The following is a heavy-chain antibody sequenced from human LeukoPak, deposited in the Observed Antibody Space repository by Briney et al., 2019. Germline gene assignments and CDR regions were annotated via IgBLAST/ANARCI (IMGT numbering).Heavy chain of an antibody. J-gene: IGHJ6*04. CDR3: AELGITMIGGV. CDR1: GFTFSTYG. Sequence: GGSLRLSCTASGFTFSTYGMHWVRQAPGKGLEWVSYISSSGSTIYYADSVKGRFTISRDNAKNSLYLQMNSLRAEDTAVYYCAELGITMIGGVWGKGTTVTISS. D-gene: IGHD3-10*02. V-gene: IGHV3-48*04. CDR2: ISSSGSTI.